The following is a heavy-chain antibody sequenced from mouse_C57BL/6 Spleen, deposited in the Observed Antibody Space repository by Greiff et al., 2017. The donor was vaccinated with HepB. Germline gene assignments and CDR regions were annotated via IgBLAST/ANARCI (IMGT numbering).Heavy chain of an antibody. D-gene: IGHD1-1*01. Sequence: VKLQQPGAELVRPGSSVKLSCKASGYTFTSYWMDWVKQRPGQGLEWIGNIYPSDSETHYNQKFKDKATLTVDKSSSTAYMQLSSLTSEDSAVYYCARGITTVVATNFDVWGTGTTVTVSS. CDR3: ARGITTVVATNFDV. J-gene: IGHJ1*03. CDR2: IYPSDSET. CDR1: GYTFTSYW. V-gene: IGHV1-61*01.